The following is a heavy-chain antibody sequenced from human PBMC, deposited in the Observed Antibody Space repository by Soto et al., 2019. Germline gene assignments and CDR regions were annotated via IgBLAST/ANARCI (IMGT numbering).Heavy chain of an antibody. J-gene: IGHJ4*02. CDR2: ILYDGSNK. V-gene: IGHV3-30-3*01. Sequence: VQLVESGGGVVQPGRSLRLSCAASGFTFSNYALHWVRQAPGKGLEWVAVILYDGSNKYYADSVKGRFTISRDNSKNTMYLQMNSLRAEDTAVYYCARDQVKGTVTIVWGQGTLVTVSS. D-gene: IGHD4-17*01. CDR1: GFTFSNYA. CDR3: ARDQVKGTVTIV.